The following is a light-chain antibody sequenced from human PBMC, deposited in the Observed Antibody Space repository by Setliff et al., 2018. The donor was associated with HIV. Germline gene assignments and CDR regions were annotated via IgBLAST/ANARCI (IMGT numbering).Light chain of an antibody. CDR3: SSYASTSYASSSSYV. Sequence: QSVLAQPPSVSGSPGQSVTISCTGTSSDVGSYNRVAWYQQTPGAAPKLMIYEVSNRPSGVPDRFSGSKSGNTASLTISGLLAEDEADYYCSSYASTSYASSSSYVFGTGTKVTV. V-gene: IGLV2-18*02. J-gene: IGLJ1*01. CDR2: EVS. CDR1: SSDVGSYNR.